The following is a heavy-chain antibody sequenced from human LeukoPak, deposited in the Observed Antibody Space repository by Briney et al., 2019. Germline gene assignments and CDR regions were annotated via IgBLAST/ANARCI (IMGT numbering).Heavy chain of an antibody. CDR2: IIPIFGTA. CDR1: GGTFSSYA. CDR3: ARGGGEYDSSGYQDY. D-gene: IGHD3-22*01. J-gene: IGHJ4*02. Sequence: SVKVSCKASGGTFSSYAISWVRQAPGQGLEWMGGIIPIFGTANYARKFQGRVTITTDESTSTAYMELSSLRSEDTAVYYCARGGGEYDSSGYQDYWGQGTLVTVSS. V-gene: IGHV1-69*05.